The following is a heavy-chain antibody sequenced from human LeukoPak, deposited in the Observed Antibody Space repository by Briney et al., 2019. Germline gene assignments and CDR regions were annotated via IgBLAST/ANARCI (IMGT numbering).Heavy chain of an antibody. Sequence: GASVKVSCKASGYTLTDYFMHWVRQAPGQGLEWMGIINPTGGTTRYTQNFQGRVTMTRDMSTSTLYMELSSLRYEDTAVYYCARYSSSFHGCFDIWGQGTMVTVSS. CDR2: INPTGGTT. V-gene: IGHV1-46*01. J-gene: IGHJ3*02. D-gene: IGHD6-6*01. CDR3: ARYSSSFHGCFDI. CDR1: GYTLTDYF.